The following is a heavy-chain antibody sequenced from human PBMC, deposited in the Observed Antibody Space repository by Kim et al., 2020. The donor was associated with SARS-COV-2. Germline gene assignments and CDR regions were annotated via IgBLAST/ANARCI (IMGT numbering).Heavy chain of an antibody. Sequence: GGSLRLSCAASGFTFGDYAMHWVRQAPGKGLEWVSGISRNSGSIGYADSVKGRFTISRDNAKNSLYLQINSLRAEDTALYYCAKGMAVRELINYYRMDVWGEETRVSVSS. J-gene: IGHJ6*04. D-gene: IGHD1-26*01. V-gene: IGHV3-9*01. CDR2: ISRNSGSI. CDR3: AKGMAVRELINYYRMDV. CDR1: GFTFGDYA.